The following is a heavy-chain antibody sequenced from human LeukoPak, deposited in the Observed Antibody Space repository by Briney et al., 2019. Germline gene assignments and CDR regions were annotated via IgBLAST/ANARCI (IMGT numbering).Heavy chain of an antibody. J-gene: IGHJ4*02. V-gene: IGHV4-34*01. D-gene: IGHD2-2*01. CDR1: GGSFSGYY. Sequence: SETLSLTCAVYGGSFSGYYGSWIRQPPGKGLEWIGEINHSGSTNYNPSLKSRVTISVDTSKNQFSLKLSSVTAADTAVYYCARAAYGDIVVVPAARGYYFDYWGQGTLVTVSS. CDR3: ARAAYGDIVVVPAARGYYFDY. CDR2: INHSGST.